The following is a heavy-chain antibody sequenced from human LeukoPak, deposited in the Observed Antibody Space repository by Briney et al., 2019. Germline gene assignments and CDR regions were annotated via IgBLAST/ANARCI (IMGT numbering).Heavy chain of an antibody. CDR3: ARLKEGVFDY. CDR2: INHSGST. J-gene: IGHJ4*02. Sequence: SETLSLTCAVYGGSFSGYYWSWIRQPPGKGLEWIGEINHSGSTNYNPSLKSRVTISVDTSRTQFSLRLSSVTAADTAVFYCARLKEGVFDYWGQGNLVTVSS. V-gene: IGHV4-34*01. CDR1: GGSFSGYY. D-gene: IGHD3-10*01.